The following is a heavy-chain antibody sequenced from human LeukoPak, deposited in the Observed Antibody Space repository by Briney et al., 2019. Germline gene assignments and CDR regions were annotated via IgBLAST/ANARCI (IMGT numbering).Heavy chain of an antibody. D-gene: IGHD4-23*01. J-gene: IGHJ5*02. Sequence: SETLSLTCTVSGGSVSSGSHYWSWIRQPPGKGLERLGYIYYTGSTNYSPSLKSRVTISVDTSKNQFFLNLSSVTTTDTAVYYCARGKTWFAPWGQGTLVTVSS. V-gene: IGHV4-61*01. CDR3: ARGKTWFAP. CDR1: GGSVSSGSHY. CDR2: IYYTGST.